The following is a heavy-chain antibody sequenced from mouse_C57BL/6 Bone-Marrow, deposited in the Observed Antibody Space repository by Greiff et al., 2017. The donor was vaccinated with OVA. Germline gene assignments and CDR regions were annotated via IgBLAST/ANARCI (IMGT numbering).Heavy chain of an antibody. D-gene: IGHD1-1*01. CDR1: GYTFTSYG. J-gene: IGHJ3*01. V-gene: IGHV1-81*01. CDR2: IYPRSGNT. Sequence: VQLQESGAELARPGASVKLSCKASGYTFTSYGISWVKQRTGQGLEWIGEIYPRSGNTYYNEKFKGKATLTADKSSSTAYMELRSLTSEDSAVYFCAIPIYYYGSSYGFAYWGQGTLVTVSA. CDR3: AIPIYYYGSSYGFAY.